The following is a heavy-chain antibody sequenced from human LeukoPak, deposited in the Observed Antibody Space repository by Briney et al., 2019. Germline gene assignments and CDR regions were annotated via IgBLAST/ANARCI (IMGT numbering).Heavy chain of an antibody. CDR3: AKDRSTYCSGGSCYIHFDY. D-gene: IGHD2-15*01. Sequence: GGSLRLSCAASGFTFSSYAMSWVRQAPGKGLEWVSAISGSGGSTYYADSVKGRFTISRDNSKNTLYLQMNSLRAEDTAVSYCAKDRSTYCSGGSCYIHFDYWGQGTLVTVPS. V-gene: IGHV3-23*01. J-gene: IGHJ4*02. CDR1: GFTFSSYA. CDR2: ISGSGGST.